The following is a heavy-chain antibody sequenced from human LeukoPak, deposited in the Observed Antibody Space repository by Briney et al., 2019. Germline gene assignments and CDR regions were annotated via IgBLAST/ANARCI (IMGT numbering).Heavy chain of an antibody. V-gene: IGHV3-21*01. CDR3: ARAMAVPANNDY. D-gene: IGHD5-24*01. CDR2: ISSSSSDI. CDR1: GFTFSSYT. Sequence: GGSLRLSCTPSGFTFSSYTMNWVRQAPGKGLDWVSSISSSSSDIYYADSVKGRFTIFRDNAKNSVYLQMNSLRAEDTAAYYCARAMAVPANNDYWGQGTLVTVSS. J-gene: IGHJ4*02.